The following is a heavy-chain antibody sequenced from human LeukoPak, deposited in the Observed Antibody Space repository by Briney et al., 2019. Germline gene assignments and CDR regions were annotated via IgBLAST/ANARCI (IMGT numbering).Heavy chain of an antibody. CDR3: ARDGQLVGYYYYYMDV. V-gene: IGHV3-20*04. CDR1: GCTFDDYV. D-gene: IGHD6-6*01. J-gene: IGHJ6*03. Sequence: GWALRLSCAASGCTFDDYVMSGVRQAAGKGLEGVAGSNWNGGSTGYADSVQGRFTISRDNAKNSLYLQMNSLRAEDTALYYCARDGQLVGYYYYYMDVWGKGTTVTVSS. CDR2: SNWNGGST.